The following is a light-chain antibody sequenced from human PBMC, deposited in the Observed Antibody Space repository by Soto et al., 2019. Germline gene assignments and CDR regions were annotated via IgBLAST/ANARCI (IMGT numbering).Light chain of an antibody. Sequence: QSVLTQPRSVSGSPGQSVTVSCIGTSRDVGDYNSVSWYQQHTGKAPKLMIYDVSKRPSGVPDRFSGSKSGNTASLTISGLQAEDEADYYCCSYVGGYSYVFGIGTKVTVL. J-gene: IGLJ1*01. CDR2: DVS. V-gene: IGLV2-11*01. CDR3: CSYVGGYSYV. CDR1: SRDVGDYNS.